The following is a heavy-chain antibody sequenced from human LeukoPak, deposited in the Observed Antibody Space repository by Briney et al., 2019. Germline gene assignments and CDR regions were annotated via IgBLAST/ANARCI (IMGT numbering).Heavy chain of an antibody. V-gene: IGHV3-9*01. CDR3: AKERRFGELYGWFDP. J-gene: IGHJ5*02. D-gene: IGHD3-10*01. CDR1: GFTFDDYA. Sequence: PGGSLRLSCAASGFTFDDYAMHWVRQAPGKGLEWVSGISWNSGRIGYADSVKGRFTISRDNAKNSLYLQMNSLRAEDTALYYCAKERRFGELYGWFDPWGQGTLVTVSS. CDR2: ISWNSGRI.